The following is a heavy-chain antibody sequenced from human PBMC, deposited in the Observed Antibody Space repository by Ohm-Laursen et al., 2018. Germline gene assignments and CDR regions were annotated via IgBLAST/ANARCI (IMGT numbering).Heavy chain of an antibody. V-gene: IGHV4-59*08. D-gene: IGHD5-12*01. CDR3: ARRVDSGHYFDF. J-gene: IGHJ4*02. CDR1: GGSISYYY. CDR2: IYYSGST. Sequence: TLSLTCTVSGGSISYYYWSWIRQPPGKGLEWIGYIYYSGSTNYNPSPKSRVTISVDTSKNQFSLKLSSVTAADTAVYFCARRVDSGHYFDFWGQGTLVTVSS.